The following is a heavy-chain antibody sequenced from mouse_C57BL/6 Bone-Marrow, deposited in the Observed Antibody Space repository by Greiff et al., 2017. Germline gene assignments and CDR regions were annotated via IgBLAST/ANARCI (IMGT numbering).Heavy chain of an antibody. V-gene: IGHV5-2*01. CDR2: INSDGGST. CDR3: ASHYYGSSPYYFDY. CDR1: EYEFPSHD. Sequence: EVKLMESGGGLVQPGESLKLSCESNEYEFPSHDMSWVRKTPEKRLELVAAINSDGGSTYYPDTMERRFINSRDNTKKTLYLQMSSLRSEDTALYYGASHYYGSSPYYFDYWGQGTTLTVSS. J-gene: IGHJ2*01. D-gene: IGHD1-1*01.